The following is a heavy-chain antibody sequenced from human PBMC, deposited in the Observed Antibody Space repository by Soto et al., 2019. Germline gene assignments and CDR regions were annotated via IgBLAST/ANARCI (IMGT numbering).Heavy chain of an antibody. J-gene: IGHJ4*02. D-gene: IGHD3-9*01. CDR1: GFTFSNAW. CDR2: IKSKTDGGTT. CDR3: TTRYYDILTGYQYYFDY. V-gene: IGHV3-15*07. Sequence: GGSLRLSCAASGFTFSNAWMNWVRQAPGKGLKWVGRIKSKTDGGTTDYAAPVKGRFTISRDDSKNTLYLQMNSLKTEDTAVYYCTTRYYDILTGYQYYFDYWGQGTLVTVSS.